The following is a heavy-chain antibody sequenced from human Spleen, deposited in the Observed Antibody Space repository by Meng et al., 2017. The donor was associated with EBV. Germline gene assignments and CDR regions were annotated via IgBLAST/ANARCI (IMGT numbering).Heavy chain of an antibody. CDR1: GDSISRSDYY. Sequence: QARGSGHGLVKPSETPSLSCSVSGDSISRSDYYWGWIRQPPGKGLEWIGSMSYGGNTYYKPSLKSRVTISVDTSKNQISLQLSSVTAADTAVYYCARDRGDTNAYDFDYWGQGTLVTVSS. CDR3: ARDRGDTNAYDFDY. D-gene: IGHD5-18*01. J-gene: IGHJ4*02. V-gene: IGHV4-39*07. CDR2: MSYGGNT.